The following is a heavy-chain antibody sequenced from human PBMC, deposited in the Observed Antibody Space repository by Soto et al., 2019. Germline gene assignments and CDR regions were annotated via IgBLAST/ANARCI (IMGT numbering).Heavy chain of an antibody. V-gene: IGHV1-18*01. CDR2: ISAYNGNT. Sequence: ASVKVSCKASGYTFTSYCISWVRQAPGQGLEWMGWISAYNGNTNYAQKLQGRVTMTTDTSTSTAYMELRSLRSDDTAVYYCARGGQNYDFWSGYYYYYYMDVWGRGTTVTVSS. D-gene: IGHD3-3*01. CDR1: GYTFTSYC. J-gene: IGHJ6*03. CDR3: ARGGQNYDFWSGYYYYYYMDV.